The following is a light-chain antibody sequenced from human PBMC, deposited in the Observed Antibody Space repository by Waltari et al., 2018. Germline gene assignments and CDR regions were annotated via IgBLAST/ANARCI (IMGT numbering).Light chain of an antibody. V-gene: IGKV1-5*01. J-gene: IGKJ1*01. Sequence: DILLTQSPSTLSASVGDRVTITCRASQTITRWLAWYQQKPGKAPNLLIFDGSSLANGVPSRFSGSGSGTEFTLSISSLQPDDFATYYCQQYNSYSPWTFGPGTKVEIK. CDR2: DGS. CDR1: QTITRW. CDR3: QQYNSYSPWT.